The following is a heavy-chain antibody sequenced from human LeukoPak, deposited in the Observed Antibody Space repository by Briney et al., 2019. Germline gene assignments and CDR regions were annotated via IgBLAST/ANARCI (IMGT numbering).Heavy chain of an antibody. CDR2: IKGDGSEK. Sequence: GGSLRLSCAASGFTFSSYWMNWVRQAPGKGLEWVANIKGDGSEKYYVDSVKGRFTISRDNAKNSLYLQMNSLRAEDTAVYYCARIGGNFLYYYYYYMDVWGKGTTVTVSS. CDR1: GFTFSSYW. J-gene: IGHJ6*03. CDR3: ARIGGNFLYYYYYYMDV. V-gene: IGHV3-7*01. D-gene: IGHD4-23*01.